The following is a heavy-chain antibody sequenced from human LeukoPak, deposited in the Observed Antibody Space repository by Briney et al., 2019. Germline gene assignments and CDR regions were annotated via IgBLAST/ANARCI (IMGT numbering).Heavy chain of an antibody. V-gene: IGHV3-30*02. CDR2: IRYDESNT. CDR1: GFSISTYD. Sequence: GGSLRLSCEASGFSISTYDMHWVRQAPGKGLEWAASIRYDESNTYYADSVKGRFTISRDNSKDTLYLQMNSLRTDDTTMYYCARQRGMDAYDIWGQGTMVTVSS. J-gene: IGHJ3*02. D-gene: IGHD3-16*01. CDR3: ARQRGMDAYDI.